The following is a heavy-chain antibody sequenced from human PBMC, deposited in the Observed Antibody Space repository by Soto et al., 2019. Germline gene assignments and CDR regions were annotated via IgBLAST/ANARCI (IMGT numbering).Heavy chain of an antibody. V-gene: IGHV4-4*02. Sequence: QVQLQESGPGLVKPSGTLSLTCAVSGGSISSSNWWSWVRQPPGKGLEWIGEIYHSGSTNYNPSLQSRGTIXXDXSXIPFSLKLRSVTAADTAVYSCAREILVATAMVHFDYWGQGTLVTVSS. D-gene: IGHD5-18*01. CDR3: AREILVATAMVHFDY. CDR2: IYHSGST. J-gene: IGHJ4*02. CDR1: GGSISSSNW.